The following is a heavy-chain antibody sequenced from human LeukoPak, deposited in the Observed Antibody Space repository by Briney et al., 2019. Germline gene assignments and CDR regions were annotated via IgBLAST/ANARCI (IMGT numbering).Heavy chain of an antibody. CDR3: ARFGSGSYRQFDY. D-gene: IGHD3-10*01. Sequence: PSETLSLTCTVSGGSISSYYWIWIRQPPGKGLEWIGYIYYTGSTNYNPSLKSRVTIPVDTSKNQFSLKLSSVTAADTAVYYCARFGSGSYRQFDYWGQGTLVTVSS. CDR1: GGSISSYY. V-gene: IGHV4-59*01. J-gene: IGHJ4*02. CDR2: IYYTGST.